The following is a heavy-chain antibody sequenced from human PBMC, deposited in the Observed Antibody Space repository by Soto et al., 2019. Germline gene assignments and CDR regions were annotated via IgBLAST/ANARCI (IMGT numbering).Heavy chain of an antibody. D-gene: IGHD6-19*01. CDR3: AAPSSGWYGPYDYYGMDV. CDR2: IVVGSGNT. V-gene: IGHV1-58*01. Sequence: SVKVSCKASGFTFTSSAVQWVRQARGQRLEWIGWIVVGSGNTNYAQKFQERVTITRDMSTSTAYMELSSLRSEDTAVYYCAAPSSGWYGPYDYYGMDVWGQGTTVTVSS. CDR1: GFTFTSSA. J-gene: IGHJ6*02.